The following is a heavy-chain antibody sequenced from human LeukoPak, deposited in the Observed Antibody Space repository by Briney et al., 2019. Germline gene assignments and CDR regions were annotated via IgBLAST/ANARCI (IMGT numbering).Heavy chain of an antibody. V-gene: IGHV3-23*01. CDR3: AKGGSSGPPRDHFDY. J-gene: IGHJ4*02. Sequence: GGSLRLSCAASGFTFSSYAMSWVRQAPGKGLEWVSAISGSGGSTYYPDSVKGRFTISRDNSKNPLYLQMNSLRAEDTAVYYCAKGGSSGPPRDHFDYWGQGTLVTVSS. D-gene: IGHD6-19*01. CDR1: GFTFSSYA. CDR2: ISGSGGST.